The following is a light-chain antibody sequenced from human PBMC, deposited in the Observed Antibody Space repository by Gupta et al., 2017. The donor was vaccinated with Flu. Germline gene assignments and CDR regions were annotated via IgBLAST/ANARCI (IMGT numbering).Light chain of an antibody. CDR2: DNN. J-gene: IGLJ2*01. CDR3: ETWDTSLSGVV. Sequence: QSVLTQPPSVSAAPGQKVSISCSGSSSNIGNNYVSWYQQFPGTAPKVLIYDNNKRPSRIPDRFSGSKSGASATLGITGLQTGDEAVYYCETWDTSLSGVVFGGGTKLTVL. V-gene: IGLV1-51*01. CDR1: SSNIGNNY.